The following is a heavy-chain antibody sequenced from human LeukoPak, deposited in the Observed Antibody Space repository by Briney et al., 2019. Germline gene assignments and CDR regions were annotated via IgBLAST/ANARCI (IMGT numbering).Heavy chain of an antibody. D-gene: IGHD3-9*01. V-gene: IGHV1-18*04. CDR3: ARGGVLRYFDWSSIFDY. J-gene: IGHJ4*02. CDR2: ISAYNGNT. Sequence: ASVKVSCKAFGYTFTSYGISWVRQAPGQGLEWMGWISAYNGNTNYAQKLQGRVTMTTDTSTSTAYMELRSLRSDDTAVYYCARGGVLRYFDWSSIFDYWGQGTLVTVSS. CDR1: GYTFTSYG.